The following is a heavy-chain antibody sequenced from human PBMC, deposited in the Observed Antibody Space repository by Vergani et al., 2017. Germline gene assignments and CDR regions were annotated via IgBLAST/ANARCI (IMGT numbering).Heavy chain of an antibody. V-gene: IGHV4-38-2*01. CDR2: IYHSGST. CDR1: GYSISSGYY. CDR3: ARTNTIFGVVTHDY. D-gene: IGHD3-3*01. J-gene: IGHJ4*02. Sequence: QVQLQESGPGLVKPSETLSLTCAVSGYSISSGYYWGWIRQPPGKGLEWIGSIYHSGSTYYNPSLKGRVTISVDTSKNQFSLKLSSVTAADTAVYYCARTNTIFGVVTHDYWGQGTLVTVSS.